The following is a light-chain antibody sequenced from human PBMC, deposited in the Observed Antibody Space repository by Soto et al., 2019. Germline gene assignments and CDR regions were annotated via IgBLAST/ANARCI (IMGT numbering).Light chain of an antibody. CDR3: ASYAGSINWV. V-gene: IGLV2-8*01. CDR1: SSDVGGYNY. CDR2: EVS. Sequence: SALTQPPSASGSPGQSVTISCTGTSSDVGGYNYVSWYQQHPGKAPKLMVFEVSKRPSGVPDRFSGSKSGNTASLTVSGLQAEDEADYYCASYAGSINWVFGGGTKLTVL. J-gene: IGLJ3*02.